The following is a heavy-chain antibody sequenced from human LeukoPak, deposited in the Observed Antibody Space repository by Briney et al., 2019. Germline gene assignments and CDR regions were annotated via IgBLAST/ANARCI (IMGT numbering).Heavy chain of an antibody. Sequence: ASVKVSCKASGYTFTGYYMQWVRQAPGQGLEWMGWTNPNSGGTNYAQKFQGRVTLTRDTSISTAYMELSRLGSDDTAVYYCARGGYGDYDAFDIWGHGTMVTVSS. CDR2: TNPNSGGT. J-gene: IGHJ3*02. CDR1: GYTFTGYY. CDR3: ARGGYGDYDAFDI. D-gene: IGHD4-17*01. V-gene: IGHV1-2*02.